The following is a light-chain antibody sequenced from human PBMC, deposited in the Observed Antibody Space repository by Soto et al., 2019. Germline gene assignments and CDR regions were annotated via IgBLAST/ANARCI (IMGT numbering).Light chain of an antibody. V-gene: IGKV3-11*01. CDR1: QSVSIY. Sequence: EIVLTQSPGTLSLSPGDRATLSCRASQSVSIYLAWYQQKPGQAPRLLIYDASNRVTGIPARFSGSGSGTDFTLTISIVEHEDFAVYYCQQRVDWLTFGGGTKLEIK. J-gene: IGKJ4*01. CDR2: DAS. CDR3: QQRVDWLT.